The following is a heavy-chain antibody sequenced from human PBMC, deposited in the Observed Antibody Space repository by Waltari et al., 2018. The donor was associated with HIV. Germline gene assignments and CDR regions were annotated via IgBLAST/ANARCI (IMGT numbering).Heavy chain of an antibody. Sequence: QVQLVQSGVEVKKPGASVKVSCKASGYTFTRYGITWVRKAPGQGLEWMGWIRPNNGTTKYAQKLQGRVSMTTDTSTSTAYMELRSLRSDDTAVYYCARGGYYYASGGSTAWYYGMDVWGQGTTVTVSS. CDR2: IRPNNGTT. D-gene: IGHD3-10*01. J-gene: IGHJ6*02. CDR3: ARGGYYYASGGSTAWYYGMDV. V-gene: IGHV1-18*01. CDR1: GYTFTRYG.